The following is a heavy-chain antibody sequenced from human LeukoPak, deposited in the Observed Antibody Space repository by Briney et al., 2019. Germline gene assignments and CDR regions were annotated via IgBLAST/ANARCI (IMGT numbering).Heavy chain of an antibody. CDR2: ISWNSGSI. CDR1: GFTFDDYA. Sequence: PGRSLRLSCAASGFTFDDYAMHWVRQAPGKGLEWVSGISWNSGSIGYADSVKGRFTISRDNAKNSLYLQMNSLRPEDTALYYCAKGSGYSYFDYWGQGTLVTVSS. D-gene: IGHD5-18*01. V-gene: IGHV3-9*01. CDR3: AKGSGYSYFDY. J-gene: IGHJ4*02.